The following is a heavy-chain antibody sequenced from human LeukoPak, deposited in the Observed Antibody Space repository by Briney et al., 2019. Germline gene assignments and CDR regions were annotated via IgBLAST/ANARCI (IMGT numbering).Heavy chain of an antibody. Sequence: ALETLSLTCTVSGGSISRSSYYWGWIRQPPGKGLEGIGSIYYSGRTYYNPSLKSRVNISVDPSKNQFSLKLSSVTAADTAVYYCARQAPYDFAEAFDIWGQGTMVTVSS. V-gene: IGHV4-39*01. CDR3: ARQAPYDFAEAFDI. CDR2: IYYSGRT. CDR1: GGSISRSSYY. D-gene: IGHD3-3*01. J-gene: IGHJ3*02.